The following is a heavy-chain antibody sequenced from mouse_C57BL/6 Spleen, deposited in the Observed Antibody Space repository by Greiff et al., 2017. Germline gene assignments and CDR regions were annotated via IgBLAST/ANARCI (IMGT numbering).Heavy chain of an antibody. J-gene: IGHJ2*01. CDR2: IYPGDGDT. CDR3: ARGDYVYGYFDY. D-gene: IGHD2-2*01. Sequence: QVQLKQSGPELVKPGASVKISCKASGYAFSSSWMNWVKQRPGKGLEWIGRIYPGDGDTNYNGKFKGKATLTADKSSSTAYMHLSSLTSEDSAVYFCARGDYVYGYFDYWGQGTTLTVSS. CDR1: GYAFSSSW. V-gene: IGHV1-82*01.